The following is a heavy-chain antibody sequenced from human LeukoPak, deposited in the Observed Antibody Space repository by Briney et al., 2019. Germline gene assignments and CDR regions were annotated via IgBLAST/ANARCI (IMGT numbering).Heavy chain of an antibody. J-gene: IGHJ3*02. CDR3: ARDQRIFDI. V-gene: IGHV3-7*01. CDR1: GFTLSSYS. D-gene: IGHD6-25*01. CDR2: IKEDGNEM. Sequence: PGGSLRLSCAASGFTLSSYSMNWVRQAPGKGLEWVANIKEDGNEMYHVDSVKGRFTISRDNAKNSLFLQMHSLRVEDTAMYYCARDQRIFDIWGQGTMVTVSS.